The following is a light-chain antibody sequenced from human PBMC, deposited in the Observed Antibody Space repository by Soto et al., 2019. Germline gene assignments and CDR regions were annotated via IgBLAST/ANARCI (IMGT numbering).Light chain of an antibody. CDR1: QSVSSN. J-gene: IGKJ1*01. Sequence: EIVMTQSPATLSVSPGERATLSCRASQSVSSNLAWYQQKPGQAPSLLIYGASTRATGTPARFSGSGSGTEFTLTIGRLEPEDFAVYYCQQYGSSGTFGQGTKVDIK. V-gene: IGKV3-15*01. CDR3: QQYGSSGT. CDR2: GAS.